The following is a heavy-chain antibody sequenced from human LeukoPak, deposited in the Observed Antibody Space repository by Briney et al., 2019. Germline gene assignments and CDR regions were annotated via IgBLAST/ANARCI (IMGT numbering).Heavy chain of an antibody. D-gene: IGHD6-13*01. J-gene: IGHJ3*02. CDR1: GFSISSNSYY. CDR3: AAAADDAFDI. CDR2: IYYSGST. Sequence: PSETLSLTCSASGFSISSNSYYWGRIRQPPGKGLEWIGSIYYSGSTYYNPSLKSRVTISVDTSKNQFSLKLSSVTAADTSMYYCAAAADDAFDIWGQGTMVTVSS. V-gene: IGHV4-39*01.